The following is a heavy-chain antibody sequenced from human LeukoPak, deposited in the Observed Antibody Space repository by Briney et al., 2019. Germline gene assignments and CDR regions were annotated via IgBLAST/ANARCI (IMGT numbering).Heavy chain of an antibody. CDR3: VRDPGSGYSFLYYFDY. CDR1: GYTFTGYY. CDR2: INPNSGGT. D-gene: IGHD5-18*01. J-gene: IGHJ4*02. V-gene: IGHV1-2*02. Sequence: ASVKVSCKASGYTFTGYYMHWVRQAPGQGLEWMGCINPNSGGTKYAQKFQGRVTMTRDTSISTAYMELSRLRSDDTAVYYCVRDPGSGYSFLYYFDYWGQGTLVTVSS.